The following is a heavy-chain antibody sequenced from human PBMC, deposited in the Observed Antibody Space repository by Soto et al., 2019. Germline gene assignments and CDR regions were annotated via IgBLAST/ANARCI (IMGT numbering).Heavy chain of an antibody. V-gene: IGHV4-4*07. CDR1: GGSISSYY. D-gene: IGHD6-19*01. Sequence: ASETLSLTCTVSGGSISSYYWSWIRQPAGKGLEWIGRIYTSGSTNYNPSLKSRVTMSVDTSKNQFSLKLSSVTAADTAVYYCARDIAVAGTNYFDYWGQGTLVTVSS. CDR2: IYTSGST. J-gene: IGHJ4*02. CDR3: ARDIAVAGTNYFDY.